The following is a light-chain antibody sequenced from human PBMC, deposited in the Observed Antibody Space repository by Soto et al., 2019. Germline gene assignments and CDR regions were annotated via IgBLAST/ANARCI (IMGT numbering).Light chain of an antibody. V-gene: IGKV1-33*01. CDR3: QQYDNLLFA. Sequence: IQMTQSPSSLSASVGDRVTITCQASQDISNYLNWYQQKPGKAPKLLIYDASNLEKGVPSRFSGSGSGTDFTFTISSLQPEDIATYYCQQYDNLLFAFGPGTKVDIK. CDR2: DAS. CDR1: QDISNY. J-gene: IGKJ3*01.